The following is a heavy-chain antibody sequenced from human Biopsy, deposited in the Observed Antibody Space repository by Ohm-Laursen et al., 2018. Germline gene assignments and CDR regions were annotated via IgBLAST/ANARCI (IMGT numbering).Heavy chain of an antibody. Sequence: SLRLSCAASGFTFSTYEMNWVRQAPGKGLEWISFISHSSGPTNYADSVRGCFTISRDNAKNALYLQMNSLRVEDTAFYYCVRLEAGLFDAFDIWGHGTTVTVSS. V-gene: IGHV3-48*03. J-gene: IGHJ3*02. CDR3: VRLEAGLFDAFDI. CDR1: GFTFSTYE. CDR2: ISHSSGPT. D-gene: IGHD6-19*01.